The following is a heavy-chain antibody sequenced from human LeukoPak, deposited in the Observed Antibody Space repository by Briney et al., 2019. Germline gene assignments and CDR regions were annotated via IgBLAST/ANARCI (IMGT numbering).Heavy chain of an antibody. CDR2: INPSGGST. Sequence: GASVKVSCTASEYTFTSYYMHWVRQAPGQGLEWMGIINPSGGSTSYAQKFQGRVTMTRDTSTSTVYMELSSLRSEDTAVYYCARDLRGYSYYYGMDVWGQGTTVTVSS. CDR3: ARDLRGYSYYYGMDV. V-gene: IGHV1-46*01. J-gene: IGHJ6*02. CDR1: EYTFTSYY. D-gene: IGHD5-12*01.